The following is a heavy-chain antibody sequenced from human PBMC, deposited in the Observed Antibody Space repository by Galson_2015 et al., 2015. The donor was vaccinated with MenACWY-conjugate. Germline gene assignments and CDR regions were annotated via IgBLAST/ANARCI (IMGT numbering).Heavy chain of an antibody. CDR1: GFTFSSYS. CDR2: ISSSSRSI. D-gene: IGHD6-6*01. J-gene: IGHJ4*02. V-gene: IGHV3-48*02. Sequence: SLRLSCAASGFTFSSYSMNWVRQAPGKGLEWVSYISSSSRSIYYADSVKGRFTISRDNAKNSLYLQMNSLRDEDTAVYYCAREDKTYSSSSFDYWGQGTLVTVSS. CDR3: AREDKTYSSSSFDY.